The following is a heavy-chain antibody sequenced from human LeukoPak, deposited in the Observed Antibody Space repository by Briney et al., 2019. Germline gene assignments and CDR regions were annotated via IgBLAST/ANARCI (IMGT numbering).Heavy chain of an antibody. J-gene: IGHJ4*02. D-gene: IGHD3-22*01. CDR3: ARVLNHYYDSSGFDY. V-gene: IGHV3-NL1*01. CDR1: GFTLSSYG. Sequence: GGSLRLSCAASGFTLSSYGMHWVRQAPGKGLEWVSAISGSGSSTYYADSVKGRFTISRDNSKNTLYLQMNSLRAEDTAVYYCARVLNHYYDSSGFDYWGQGTLVTVSS. CDR2: ISGSGSST.